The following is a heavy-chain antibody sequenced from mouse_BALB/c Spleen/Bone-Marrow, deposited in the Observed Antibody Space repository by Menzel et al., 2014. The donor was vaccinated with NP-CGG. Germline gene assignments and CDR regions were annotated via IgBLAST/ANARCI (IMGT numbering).Heavy chain of an antibody. D-gene: IGHD1-2*01. CDR1: GDSITSSY. V-gene: IGHV3-8*02. J-gene: IGHJ2*01. CDR2: ISYSGNA. CDR3: ARGNGYHFDY. Sequence: EVQLQESGPSLVKPSQTLSLTCSVTGDSITSSYWNWIRKFPGNKLEYMGYISYSGNAYNNLSLKSRISLTRDTSKNQYYLQLNSVTTEDTATYFCARGNGYHFDYWGQGTTLTVSS.